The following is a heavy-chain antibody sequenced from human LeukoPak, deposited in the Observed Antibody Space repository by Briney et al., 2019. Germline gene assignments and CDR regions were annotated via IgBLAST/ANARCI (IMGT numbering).Heavy chain of an antibody. J-gene: IGHJ4*02. D-gene: IGHD3-10*01. CDR2: INHSGNT. CDR3: ARARRYYASGTFLY. V-gene: IGHV4-34*01. Sequence: SETLSLTCVVYNASFSGYFWAWIRQPPGKGLDWIGEINHSGNTNYNPSLKSRVTISIDTSKNQFSLKLASVTAADTSMYFCARARRYYASGTFLYWGQGALVTVSS. CDR1: NASFSGYF.